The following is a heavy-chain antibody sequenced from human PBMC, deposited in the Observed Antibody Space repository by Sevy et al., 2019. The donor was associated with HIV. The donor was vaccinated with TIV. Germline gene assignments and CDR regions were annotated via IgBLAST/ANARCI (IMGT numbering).Heavy chain of an antibody. J-gene: IGHJ4*02. V-gene: IGHV4-39*01. D-gene: IGHD6-19*01. CDR2: IYYIGST. Sequence: SETLSLTCTVSGGSVRSSSYYWGWIRQPPGEGLEWIASIYYIGSTNYNPSLESRVTIPVDTSKNQFSLKLISVTAADTAVYYCARMDIAVAGSYPFDYWGQGTLVTVSS. CDR1: GGSVRSSSYY. CDR3: ARMDIAVAGSYPFDY.